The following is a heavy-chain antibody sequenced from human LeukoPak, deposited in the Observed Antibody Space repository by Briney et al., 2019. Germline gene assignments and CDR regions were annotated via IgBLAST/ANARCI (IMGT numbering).Heavy chain of an antibody. J-gene: IGHJ6*03. CDR1: GASLTIYY. V-gene: IGHV4-59*01. D-gene: IGHD2-15*01. CDR2: IYYSGST. Sequence: NPSETLSLTWTVSGASLTIYYRSWIRQPPGKGMEWIGYIYYSGSTNYNPSLESRVTISAETSKNQFSMKLNSETAADRAVDYGARDAGGSYYYYYYMDVWGKGTTVTVSS. CDR3: ARDAGGSYYYYYYMDV.